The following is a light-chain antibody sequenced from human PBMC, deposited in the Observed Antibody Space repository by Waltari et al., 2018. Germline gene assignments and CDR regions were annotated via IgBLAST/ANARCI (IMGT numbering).Light chain of an antibody. CDR1: SRDVWSYMF. J-gene: IGLJ2*01. CDR2: EVT. V-gene: IGLV2-23*02. Sequence: QSALTQPASVSGSPGQSITISCTGTSRDVWSYMFASLYPQNPGKAPKIMIYEVTKRPPGVYNRFSGSKSGNTAYLTISGIQADDEADYYCCSYAGSSTFLFGGGTKLTVL. CDR3: CSYAGSSTFL.